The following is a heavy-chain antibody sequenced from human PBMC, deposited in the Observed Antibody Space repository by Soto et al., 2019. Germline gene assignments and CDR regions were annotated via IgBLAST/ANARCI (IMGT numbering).Heavy chain of an antibody. CDR3: ARERKGLLTYGDHSFDY. V-gene: IGHV4-31*03. CDR2: IYYSGST. J-gene: IGHJ4*02. D-gene: IGHD4-17*01. CDR1: GGSISSGGYY. Sequence: PSETLSLTCTVPGGSISSGGYYWSWIRQHPGKGLEWIGYIYYSGSTYYNPSLKSRVTISVDTSKNQFSLKLSSVTAADTAVYYCARERKGLLTYGDHSFDYWGQGTLVTVSS.